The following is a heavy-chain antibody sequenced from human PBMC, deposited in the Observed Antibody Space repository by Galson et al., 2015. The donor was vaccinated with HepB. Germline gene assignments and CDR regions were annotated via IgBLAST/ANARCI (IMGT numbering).Heavy chain of an antibody. CDR2: IFYSGNT. CDR1: GDSIRSGVNF. J-gene: IGHJ4*02. V-gene: IGHV4-31*03. Sequence: TLSLTCSVSGDSIRSGVNFWGWIRQSPGKGLEWLGSIFYSGNTYYKPSLKNRLTLSVDTSRNRFSLRLTSVTAADTAVYHCARGHDDYNAHFFDLWGQGTHVVVSA. CDR3: ARGHDDYNAHFFDL. D-gene: IGHD4-17*01.